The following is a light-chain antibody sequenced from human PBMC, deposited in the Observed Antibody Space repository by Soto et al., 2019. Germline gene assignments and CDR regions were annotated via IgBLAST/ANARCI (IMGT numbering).Light chain of an antibody. CDR3: QQCDNLPLT. J-gene: IGKJ4*01. V-gene: IGKV1-33*01. Sequence: DIQMTQSPSSLSASIGDRVIITCQASQDVRNGLNWYQQKPGKVPKLLIYDSSNLETGVPSRFSGRGSGTDFSFTISSLQLEDIATYYCQQCDNLPLTFGGGTKVEIK. CDR1: QDVRNG. CDR2: DSS.